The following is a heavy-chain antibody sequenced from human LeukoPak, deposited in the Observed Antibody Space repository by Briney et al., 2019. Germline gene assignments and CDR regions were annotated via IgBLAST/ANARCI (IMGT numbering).Heavy chain of an antibody. CDR1: GFLFNTNW. V-gene: IGHV3-7*01. Sequence: GGSLRLSCAGSGFLFNTNWMTWVRQAPGKGLEWVATIKQDGSEKYYVDSVKGRFTISRDNAKNSLYLQMNNLRAEDTAVYYCARRPQLASQTYIRRYYFDYWGQGTLVTVSS. CDR3: ARRPQLASQTYIRRYYFDY. CDR2: IKQDGSEK. J-gene: IGHJ4*02. D-gene: IGHD1-1*01.